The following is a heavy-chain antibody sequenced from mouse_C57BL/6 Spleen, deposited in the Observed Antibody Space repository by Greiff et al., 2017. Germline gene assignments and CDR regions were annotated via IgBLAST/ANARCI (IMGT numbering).Heavy chain of an antibody. J-gene: IGHJ2*01. CDR2: INPSSGYT. CDR1: GYTFTSYT. V-gene: IGHV1-4*01. Sequence: VQLQQSGAELARPGASVKMSCKASGYTFTSYTMHWVKQRPGQGLEWIGYINPSSGYTKYNQKIKDKATLTADKSSSTAYMQLSSLTSEDSAVYYCARNGYYDYFDYWGQGTTLTVSS. CDR3: ARNGYYDYFDY. D-gene: IGHD2-3*01.